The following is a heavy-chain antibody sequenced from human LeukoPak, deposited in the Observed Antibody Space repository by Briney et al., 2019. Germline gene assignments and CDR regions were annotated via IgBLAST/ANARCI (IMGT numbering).Heavy chain of an antibody. D-gene: IGHD5-24*01. J-gene: IGHJ4*02. Sequence: SETLSLICAVSGGSISDYYWSWIRQPPGKGLEWIGYMFDNGSTNYNPSLKSRATISVDTSKNQFSLKLSSVTAADTAVYYRARGSTDGYNVFDYWGQGTLVTVSS. CDR2: MFDNGST. CDR1: GGSISDYY. CDR3: ARGSTDGYNVFDY. V-gene: IGHV4-59*12.